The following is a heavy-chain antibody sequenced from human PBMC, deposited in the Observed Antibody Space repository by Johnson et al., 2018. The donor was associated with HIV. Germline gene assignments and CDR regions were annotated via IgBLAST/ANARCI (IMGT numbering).Heavy chain of an antibody. CDR2: ISGSGGST. V-gene: IGHV3-53*01. CDR1: GFTVSSNY. CDR3: ARAWKSAFDI. J-gene: IGHJ3*02. Sequence: VQLVESGGGLIQPGGSLRLSCAASGFTVSSNYMSWVRQAPGKGLEWVSAISGSGGSTFYADTMKGRFTISRDNSKNTLYLQMNSLRAEDTAVYYCARAWKSAFDIWGQGTMVTVSS. D-gene: IGHD1-1*01.